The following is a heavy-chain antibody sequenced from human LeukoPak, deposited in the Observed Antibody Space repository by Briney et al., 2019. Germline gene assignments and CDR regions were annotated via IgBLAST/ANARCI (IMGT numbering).Heavy chain of an antibody. CDR2: ISWNSGSI. CDR3: AKGYYYYDSSGYYEGPLDY. CDR1: GFTFDDYA. V-gene: IGHV3-9*01. Sequence: GGSLRLSCAASGFTFDDYAMHWVRQAPGKGLEWVSGISWNSGSIGYADSVKGRFTISRDNAKNSLYLQMNSLRAEDTALYYCAKGYYYYDSSGYYEGPLDYWGQGTLVTVSS. D-gene: IGHD3-22*01. J-gene: IGHJ4*02.